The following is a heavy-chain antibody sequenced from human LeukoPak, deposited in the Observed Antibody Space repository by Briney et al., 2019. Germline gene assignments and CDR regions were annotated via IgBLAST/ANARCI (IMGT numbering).Heavy chain of an antibody. CDR1: GGSISSSTYY. J-gene: IGHJ4*03. V-gene: IGHV4-39*01. D-gene: IGHD2-2*02. CDR2: IYYNGNT. CDR3: ASSPGGYCSSASCYTGGYFDY. Sequence: SETLSLTCTVSGGSISSSTYYWVWIRQPPGKGLEWTGSIYYNGNTYYNPSLKSRVTISVDTSKNQFSLRLSSVTATDRAVYYCASSPGGYCSSASCYTGGYFDYWGQGSLVTVSS.